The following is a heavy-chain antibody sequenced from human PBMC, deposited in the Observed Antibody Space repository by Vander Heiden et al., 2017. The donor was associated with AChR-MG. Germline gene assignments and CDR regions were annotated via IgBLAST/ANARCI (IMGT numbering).Heavy chain of an antibody. CDR1: GFTFSSYA. CDR3: AKEVFVGIIGGWFDP. Sequence: EVQLLESGGGLVQPGGSLRLSCAASGFTFSSYAMSWVRQAPGKGLEWVSAIAGSRGSTYYADSVEGRFTISRDNSKNTLYLQMSSLRAEDTAVYYCAKEVFVGIIGGWFDPWVQGTLVTVSS. J-gene: IGHJ5*02. D-gene: IGHD3-3*02. CDR2: IAGSRGST. V-gene: IGHV3-23*01.